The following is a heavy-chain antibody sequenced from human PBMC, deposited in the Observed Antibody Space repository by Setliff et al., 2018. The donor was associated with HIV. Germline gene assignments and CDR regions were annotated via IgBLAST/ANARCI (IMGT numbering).Heavy chain of an antibody. CDR2: IWNDGSNK. V-gene: IGHV3-30*02. Sequence: PGESLKISCAASGFTFRTYGMHWVRQAPGKGLEWVAFIWNDGSNKYYADSLKGRFTISRDNSKNTLHLQMNSLRPDDSAIYYCAKDPGEGGWYFDLWGRGTLVTVSS. CDR3: AKDPGEGGWYFDL. D-gene: IGHD3-10*01. J-gene: IGHJ2*01. CDR1: GFTFRTYG.